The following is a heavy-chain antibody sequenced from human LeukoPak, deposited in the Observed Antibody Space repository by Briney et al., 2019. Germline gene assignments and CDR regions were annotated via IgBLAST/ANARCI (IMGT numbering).Heavy chain of an antibody. D-gene: IGHD7-27*01. Sequence: GGSLRLSCAASGFTFSNYAMSWVRQAPGKGLEWVSTISNSGDATYYADSVKGRFTISRDNSKNTLYLQMNSLRAEDTAVYYCASSNNWGPPSHWGQGTLVTVSS. CDR1: GFTFSNYA. J-gene: IGHJ4*02. V-gene: IGHV3-23*01. CDR3: ASSNNWGPPSH. CDR2: ISNSGDAT.